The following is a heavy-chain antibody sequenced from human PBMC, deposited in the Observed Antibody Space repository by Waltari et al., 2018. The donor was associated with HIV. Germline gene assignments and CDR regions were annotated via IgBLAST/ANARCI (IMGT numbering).Heavy chain of an antibody. CDR3: ARDSRGSTWSLNWFDP. Sequence: EVQLVESGGGPVKPGESLRLSCVTSGFIFNTYSMNWVRQAPGKGPGGVSSLRSSGNFKHYADSVKGRFTISRDNAENSLYLQMNGLRAEDTAIYYCARDSRGSTWSLNWFDPWGQGTLVTVSS. CDR2: LRSSGNFK. CDR1: GFIFNTYS. D-gene: IGHD6-6*01. V-gene: IGHV3-21*02. J-gene: IGHJ5*02.